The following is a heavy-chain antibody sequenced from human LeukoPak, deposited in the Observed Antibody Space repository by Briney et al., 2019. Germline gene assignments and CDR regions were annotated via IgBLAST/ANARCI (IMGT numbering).Heavy chain of an antibody. CDR1: GYTFTSYD. D-gene: IGHD2-2*01. Sequence: ASVKVSCKASGYTFTSYDINWVRQATGQGLEWMGWMNPNSGNTGYAQKFQGRVTMTRNTSISTACMELSSLRSEDTAVYYCARRGYCSSTSCYARRGDGNWFDPWGQGTLVTVSS. CDR3: ARRGYCSSTSCYARRGDGNWFDP. J-gene: IGHJ5*02. CDR2: MNPNSGNT. V-gene: IGHV1-8*01.